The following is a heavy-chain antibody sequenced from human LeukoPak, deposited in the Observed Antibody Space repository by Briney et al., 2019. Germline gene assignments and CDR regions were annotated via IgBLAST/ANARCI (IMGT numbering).Heavy chain of an antibody. CDR2: INPNSGGT. J-gene: IGHJ4*02. CDR1: GYTFTGYY. D-gene: IGHD6-13*01. CDR3: ASNGGIAAPFDY. V-gene: IGHV1-2*06. Sequence: ASVKVSCKASGYTFTGYYMHWVRQTPGQGLEWMGRINPNSGGTNYAQKFQGRVTMTRDTSISTAYMELSRLRSDDTAVYYCASNGGIAAPFDYWGQGTLVTVSS.